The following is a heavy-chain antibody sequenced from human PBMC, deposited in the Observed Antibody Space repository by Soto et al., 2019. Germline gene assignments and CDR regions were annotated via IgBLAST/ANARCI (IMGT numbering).Heavy chain of an antibody. CDR2: ISPRRGSA. CDR3: ARDGGTQYSSTSALRQGDY. J-gene: IGHJ4*02. CDR1: GYTFTDYY. Sequence: ASVEVSCKASGYTFTDYYIHWVRQAPGQGLGWMGIISPRRGSAGYAQKFQARVTMTRDTSTSTVYMELSSLRSEDTAVYYCARDGGTQYSSTSALRQGDYWGQGPLIAVYS. V-gene: IGHV1-46*01. D-gene: IGHD6-6*01.